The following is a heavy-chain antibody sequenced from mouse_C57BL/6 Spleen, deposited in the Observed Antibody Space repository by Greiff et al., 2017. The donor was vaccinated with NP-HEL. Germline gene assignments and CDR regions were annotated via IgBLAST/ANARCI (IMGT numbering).Heavy chain of an antibody. J-gene: IGHJ3*01. CDR1: GFTFSDYG. Sequence: DVMLVESGGGLVQPGGSLKLSCAASGFTFSDYGMAWVRQAPRKGPEWVAFISNLAYSIYYADTVTGRFPISRENAKNTLYLEMSSLRSEDTAMYYCARQDSSGYEAWFAYWGQGTLVTVSA. V-gene: IGHV5-15*01. CDR2: ISNLAYSI. CDR3: ARQDSSGYEAWFAY. D-gene: IGHD3-2*02.